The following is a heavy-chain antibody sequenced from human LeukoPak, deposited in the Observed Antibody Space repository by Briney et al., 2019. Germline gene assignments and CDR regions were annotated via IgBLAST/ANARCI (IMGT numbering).Heavy chain of an antibody. D-gene: IGHD3-9*01. CDR3: AKDSYYDILAGYYNDPFDY. Sequence: GGSLRLSCAASGFTFSNYGMHWVRQAPGKGLEWVLYIGYDGSNKYYTDSVKGRFTISRDNSKNTLYLQMNSLRAEDTAVYYCAKDSYYDILAGYYNDPFDYWGQGTLVTVSS. V-gene: IGHV3-30*02. CDR1: GFTFSNYG. CDR2: IGYDGSNK. J-gene: IGHJ4*02.